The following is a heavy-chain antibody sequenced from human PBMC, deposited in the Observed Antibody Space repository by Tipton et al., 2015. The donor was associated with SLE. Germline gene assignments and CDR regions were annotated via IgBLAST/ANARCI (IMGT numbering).Heavy chain of an antibody. J-gene: IGHJ5*02. Sequence: TLSLTCTVSGGSISSKSYYWGWIRQPPGKGLEWIGSIYYSGSTYYNPSLKSRVTISVDTSKNQFSLKLSSVTAADTAVYYCARGPDIVVVVAAGWFDPWGQGTLVTVSS. CDR1: GGSISSKSYY. CDR3: ARGPDIVVVVAAGWFDP. V-gene: IGHV4-39*07. D-gene: IGHD2-15*01. CDR2: IYYSGST.